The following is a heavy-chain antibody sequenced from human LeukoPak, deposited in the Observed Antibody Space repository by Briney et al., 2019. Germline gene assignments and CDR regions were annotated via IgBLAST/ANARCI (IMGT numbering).Heavy chain of an antibody. CDR3: ASSYCTKGVCYSNLFDY. D-gene: IGHD2-8*01. CDR2: IYHSGST. CDR1: GYSISSGYY. Sequence: SETLSLTCTVSGYSISSGYYWGWIRQPPGKGLEWIGSIYHSGSTYYNPSLKSRVTISVDTSKNQFSLKLSSVTAADTAVYYCASSYCTKGVCYSNLFDYWGQGTLVTVSS. V-gene: IGHV4-38-2*02. J-gene: IGHJ4*02.